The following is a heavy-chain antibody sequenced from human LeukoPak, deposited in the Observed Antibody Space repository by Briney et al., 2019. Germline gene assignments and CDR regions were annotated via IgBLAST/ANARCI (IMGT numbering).Heavy chain of an antibody. CDR1: GFTFSTYT. D-gene: IGHD3-9*01. CDR2: ISSGGSYI. CDR3: ARATTYDILTGYSDY. V-gene: IGHV3-21*01. Sequence: GGSLRLSCAASGFTFSTYTMNWVRRAPGKGLEWVSSISSGGSYIYHADSLKGRFTISRDNAKKSLYLQMNSLRAEDTAVYYCARATTYDILTGYSDYWGQGTLVTVSS. J-gene: IGHJ4*02.